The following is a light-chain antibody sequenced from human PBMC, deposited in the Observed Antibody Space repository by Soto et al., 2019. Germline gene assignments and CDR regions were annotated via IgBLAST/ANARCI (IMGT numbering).Light chain of an antibody. CDR1: ITDVGHPYNY. CDR3: MSYIASTTTHWI. V-gene: IGLV2-14*03. Sequence: QSALTQPASVSGSPGQSITISCSGTITDVGHPYNYVSWYQQYPGKAPKLLIFGVSNRPSGISGRFSGSKSGNTASLTISGLQPEDEADYYCMSYIASTTTHWILGGGTKLTVL. J-gene: IGLJ2*01. CDR2: GVS.